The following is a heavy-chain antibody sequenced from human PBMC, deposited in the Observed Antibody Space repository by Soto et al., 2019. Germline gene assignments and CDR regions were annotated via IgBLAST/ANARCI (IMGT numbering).Heavy chain of an antibody. CDR3: ARGGGTILAPLP. D-gene: IGHD3-3*01. CDR1: GYTFTGYF. CDR2: INPNSGAT. V-gene: IGHV1-2*02. Sequence: GASVKVSCKASGYTFTGYFIHWVRQAPGQGLEWMGWINPNSGATKYAQKFQGRVTVTRDTSINTAYMELTMLRSDDTAVYYCARGGGTILAPLPWGQGTLVTVYS. J-gene: IGHJ5*02.